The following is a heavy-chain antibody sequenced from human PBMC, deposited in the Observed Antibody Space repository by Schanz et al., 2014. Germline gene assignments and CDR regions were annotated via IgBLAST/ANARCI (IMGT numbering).Heavy chain of an antibody. CDR3: AKYRYSVFDFDY. D-gene: IGHD3-16*02. CDR2: ISGSGVIT. V-gene: IGHV3-23*04. J-gene: IGHJ4*02. CDR1: GFTFVTNP. Sequence: EVQLVESGGAWEQLGGPWKSPVPTSGFTFVTNPWTWVRQAPGKGLEWVSGISGSGVITYYEDSVKGRFTISRDNSKNTLYLQMNSLRAEDTAIYYCAKYRYSVFDFDYWGQGTLVTVSS.